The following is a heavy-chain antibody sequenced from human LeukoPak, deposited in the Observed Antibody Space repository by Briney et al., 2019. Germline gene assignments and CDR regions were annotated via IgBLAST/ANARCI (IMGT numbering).Heavy chain of an antibody. Sequence: GGSLRLSCAASGFTFSSYGMSWVRQAPGKGLEWVSALTGSGDNTYYADSVKGRFTISRDNSKNTLYLQMNSLRAEDTAVYYCAKDLLARPDYWGQGTLVTVSS. J-gene: IGHJ4*02. CDR2: LTGSGDNT. CDR3: AKDLLARPDY. V-gene: IGHV3-23*01. CDR1: GFTFSSYG. D-gene: IGHD2/OR15-2a*01.